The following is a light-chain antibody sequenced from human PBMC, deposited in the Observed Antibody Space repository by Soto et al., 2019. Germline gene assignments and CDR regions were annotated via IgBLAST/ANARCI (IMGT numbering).Light chain of an antibody. V-gene: IGKV3-20*01. CDR1: QSVSSSY. Sequence: EIVLTQSPGTLSLSPGERATLSCSASQSVSSSYLAWYQQKPGQAPRLLIYGASSRATGIPDRFSGSGSGTDFTLTISRLEPEAVAVYYCQQYGSSLPYTFGQGAKLEIK. J-gene: IGKJ2*01. CDR3: QQYGSSLPYT. CDR2: GAS.